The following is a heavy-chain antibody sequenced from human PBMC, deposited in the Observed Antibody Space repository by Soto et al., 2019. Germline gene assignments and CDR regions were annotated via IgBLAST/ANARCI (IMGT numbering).Heavy chain of an antibody. J-gene: IGHJ3*02. CDR3: ARAVAVSQGAFDI. Sequence: VQLVESGGGVVQPGRSLRLSCAASGFTFSSYAMHWVRQAPGKGLEWVAVISYDGSNKYYADSVKGRFTISRDNSKNTLYLQMNSLRAEDTAVYYCARAVAVSQGAFDIWGQGTMVTVSS. CDR1: GFTFSSYA. V-gene: IGHV3-30-3*01. CDR2: ISYDGSNK. D-gene: IGHD6-19*01.